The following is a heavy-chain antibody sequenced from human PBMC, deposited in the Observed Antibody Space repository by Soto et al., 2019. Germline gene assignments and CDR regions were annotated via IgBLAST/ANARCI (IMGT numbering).Heavy chain of an antibody. Sequence: SETLSLTCTVSGASISGFYWSWIRKSAGKGLEWIGRIYATGTTDYNPSLKSRVMMSVDTSKKQFSLKLRSVTAADTAVYYCVRDGTKTLRDWFDPGGQGISVTVSS. V-gene: IGHV4-4*07. D-gene: IGHD1-1*01. CDR3: VRDGTKTLRDWFDP. J-gene: IGHJ5*02. CDR1: GASISGFY. CDR2: IYATGTT.